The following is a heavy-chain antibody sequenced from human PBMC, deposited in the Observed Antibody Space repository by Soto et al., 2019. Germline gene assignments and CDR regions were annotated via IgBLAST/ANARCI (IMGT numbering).Heavy chain of an antibody. Sequence: QVQLVESGGGVVQPGRSLRLSCAASGFTFSSYGMHWVRQAPGKGLEWVAVISYDGSNKYYADSVKGRFTISRDNSKNTLYLQMNSLRAEDTAVYYCALSSGWFHFDYWGQGTLVTVSS. V-gene: IGHV3-30*03. CDR2: ISYDGSNK. J-gene: IGHJ4*02. CDR3: ALSSGWFHFDY. CDR1: GFTFSSYG. D-gene: IGHD6-19*01.